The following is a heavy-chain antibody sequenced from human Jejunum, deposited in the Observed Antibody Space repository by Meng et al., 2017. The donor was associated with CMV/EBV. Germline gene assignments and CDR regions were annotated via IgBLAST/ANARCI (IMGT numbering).Heavy chain of an antibody. V-gene: IGHV6-1*01. D-gene: IGHD6-19*01. CDR1: GDSFSSNSAA. J-gene: IGHJ4*02. CDR2: TYYRSKWYN. Sequence: GDSFSSNSAAWNWIRQSPSRGLEWLGRTYYRSKWYNDYAVSVKSRITINSDTSKNQFSLQLNSVTPDDTAVYYCARAGSGGRSFDYWGPGTLVTVSS. CDR3: ARAGSGGRSFDY.